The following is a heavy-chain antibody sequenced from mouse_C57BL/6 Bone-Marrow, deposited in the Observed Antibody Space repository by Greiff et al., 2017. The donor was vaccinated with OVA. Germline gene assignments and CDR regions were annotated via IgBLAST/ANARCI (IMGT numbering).Heavy chain of an antibody. V-gene: IGHV5-12*01. Sequence: DVMLVESGGGLVQPGGSLKLSCAASGFTFSDFYMYWIRQTPEKRLEWVAYISNGGGSTYYPDTVKGRFTISRDNAKNTLYLQMSRLKSEDTAMYYCARLDAMYYWGQGTSVTVSS. J-gene: IGHJ4*01. CDR1: GFTFSDFY. CDR2: ISNGGGST. CDR3: ARLDAMYY.